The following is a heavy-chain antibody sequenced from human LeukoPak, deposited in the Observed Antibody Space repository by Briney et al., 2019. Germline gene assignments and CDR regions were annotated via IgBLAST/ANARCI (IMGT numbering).Heavy chain of an antibody. Sequence: SETLSLTCTVSGVSFSDSSYYWAWIRRPPGKGLGWIGRIYTSGSTNHNPSPKKRVTMSVDQSKNQFSPKLSSVTAADTAAYYCARSTTYYYGSGSFRWFDPWGQGTLVTVSS. CDR3: ARSTTYYYGSGSFRWFDP. D-gene: IGHD3-10*01. CDR2: IYTSGST. V-gene: IGHV4-61*05. CDR1: GVSFSDSSYY. J-gene: IGHJ5*02.